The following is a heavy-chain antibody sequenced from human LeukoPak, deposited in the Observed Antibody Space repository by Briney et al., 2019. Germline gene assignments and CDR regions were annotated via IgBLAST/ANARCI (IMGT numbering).Heavy chain of an antibody. Sequence: GRSLRLSCAATGFTFSSYGMHWVRQAPGKGLEWVAVISYDGSNKYYADSVKGQFTISRDNSKNTLYLQMNSLRAEDTAVYYCAKRGTMVRGMLLTDFDYWGQGALVTVSS. V-gene: IGHV3-30*18. CDR3: AKRGTMVRGMLLTDFDY. CDR1: GFTFSSYG. D-gene: IGHD3-10*01. J-gene: IGHJ4*02. CDR2: ISYDGSNK.